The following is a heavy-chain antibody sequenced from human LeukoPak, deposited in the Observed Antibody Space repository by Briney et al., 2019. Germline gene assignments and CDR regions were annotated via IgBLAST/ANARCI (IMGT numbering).Heavy chain of an antibody. V-gene: IGHV3-30*03. Sequence: GGSLRLSCAASGFTFSSYAMHWVRQAPGKGLEWVALISYDGSNKYYADSVKGRFTISRDNSKNTLYLQMNSLRAEDTAVYYCARSLNYDSYYYYYMDVWGKGTTVTVSS. D-gene: IGHD5-12*01. CDR2: ISYDGSNK. CDR3: ARSLNYDSYYYYYMDV. CDR1: GFTFSSYA. J-gene: IGHJ6*03.